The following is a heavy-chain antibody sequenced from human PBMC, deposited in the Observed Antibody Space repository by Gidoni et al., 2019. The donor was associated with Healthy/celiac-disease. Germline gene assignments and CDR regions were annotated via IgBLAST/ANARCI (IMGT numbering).Heavy chain of an antibody. CDR3: AGWGVRSGYYYLYYYYGMDV. CDR1: GFTFSSYW. Sequence: EVQLVESGGGLVQPGGSLRLSCAASGFTFSSYWMSWVRQAPGKGLEWVANIKQDGSEKYYVDSVKGRFTISRDNAKNSLYLQMNSLRAEDTAVYYCAGWGVRSGYYYLYYYYGMDVWGQGTTVTVSS. CDR2: IKQDGSEK. J-gene: IGHJ6*02. V-gene: IGHV3-7*01. D-gene: IGHD3-22*01.